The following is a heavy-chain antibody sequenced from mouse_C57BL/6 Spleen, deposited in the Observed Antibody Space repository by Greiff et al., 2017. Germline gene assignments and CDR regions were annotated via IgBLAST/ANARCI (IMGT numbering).Heavy chain of an antibody. Sequence: QVQLQQPGAELVKPGASVKLSCKASGYTFTSYWMHWVKQRPGQGLEWIGMIHPNSGSTNYNQKVKSKATLTVDKSSSTAYMQLSRLTSEDSSVYYCALDCVSTWFAYWGQGTLVTVSA. V-gene: IGHV1-64*01. CDR3: ALDCVSTWFAY. CDR2: IHPNSGST. CDR1: GYTFTSYW. J-gene: IGHJ3*01. D-gene: IGHD2-4*01.